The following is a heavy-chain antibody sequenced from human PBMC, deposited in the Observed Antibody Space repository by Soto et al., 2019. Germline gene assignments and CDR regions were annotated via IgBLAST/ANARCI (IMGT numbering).Heavy chain of an antibody. V-gene: IGHV1-69*06. CDR3: ARDSSLYYGMDV. Sequence: QVQLVQSGAEVKKPGSSVKVSCKASGGTFSSYAISWVRQAPGQGLEWMGGIIPIFGTANYAQKFQGRVTITADKYTSTAYMELSRLRSEDTAVYYCARDSSLYYGMDVWGQGTTVTVSS. CDR2: IIPIFGTA. J-gene: IGHJ6*02. D-gene: IGHD6-13*01. CDR1: GGTFSSYA.